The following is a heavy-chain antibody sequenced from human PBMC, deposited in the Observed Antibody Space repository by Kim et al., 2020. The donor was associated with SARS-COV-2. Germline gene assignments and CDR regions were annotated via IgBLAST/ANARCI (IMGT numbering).Heavy chain of an antibody. Sequence: GGSLRLSCTASGFRFGDDAMSWVRQAPGKGLEWVGFIRSQIDGGTPEYAASVKGRFTISRDDSKNVASLQMNSLKPEDTAVYFCTRMSQVSPWDYYMDVWGKGATVIVSS. D-gene: IGHD2-8*01. CDR2: IRSQIDGGTP. V-gene: IGHV3-49*04. CDR3: TRMSQVSPWDYYMDV. CDR1: GFRFGDDA. J-gene: IGHJ6*03.